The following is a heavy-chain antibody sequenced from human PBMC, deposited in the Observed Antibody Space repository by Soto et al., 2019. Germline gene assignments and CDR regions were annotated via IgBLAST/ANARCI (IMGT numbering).Heavy chain of an antibody. V-gene: IGHV2-70*01. CDR3: ERMLEWYGSAFDI. CDR1: GFSLSTSGMC. J-gene: IGHJ3*02. CDR2: IDWDDDK. Sequence: ESGPTLVNPTQTLTLTCTFSGFSLSTSGMCVSWIRQPPGKALEWLALIDWDDDKYYSTSLKTRLTISKDTSKNQVVLTTTNMDPVDTATYYCERMLEWYGSAFDIWGQGTMVTVSS. D-gene: IGHD3-3*01.